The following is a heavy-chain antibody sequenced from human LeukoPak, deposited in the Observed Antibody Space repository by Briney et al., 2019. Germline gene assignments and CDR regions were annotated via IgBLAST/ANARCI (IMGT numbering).Heavy chain of an antibody. J-gene: IGHJ3*02. CDR3: ARDTPAVYDSSGYKDAFDI. D-gene: IGHD3-22*01. CDR2: ISNTNGNT. CDR1: GYTFTSYG. V-gene: IGHV1-18*01. Sequence: AKVSCKASGYTFTSYGISWVRQAPGQGLEWMGWISNTNGNTNYAQKLQGRVTMTTDTSTSTAYMELTSLRSDDTAVYYCARDTPAVYDSSGYKDAFDIWGPGTMVTVSP.